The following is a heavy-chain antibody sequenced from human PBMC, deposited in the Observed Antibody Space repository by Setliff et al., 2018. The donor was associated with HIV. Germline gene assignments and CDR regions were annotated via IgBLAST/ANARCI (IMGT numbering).Heavy chain of an antibody. CDR2: IRDDGSSK. Sequence: PGGSLRLSCAASGFTFRTYGMHWVRQAPGKGLEWVAFIRDDGSSKFFADSVKGRFIISRDNSNNMLYMQMKSLRAEDTAVYYCARDLGDTNGFYRAYYYHYGMDVWGQGTTVTVSS. D-gene: IGHD3-10*01. CDR3: ARDLGDTNGFYRAYYYHYGMDV. CDR1: GFTFRTYG. V-gene: IGHV3-30*02. J-gene: IGHJ6*02.